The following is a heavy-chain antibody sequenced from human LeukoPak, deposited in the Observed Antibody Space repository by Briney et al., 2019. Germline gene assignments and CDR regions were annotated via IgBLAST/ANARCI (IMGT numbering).Heavy chain of an antibody. J-gene: IGHJ4*02. CDR1: GFTLSHHY. V-gene: IGHV3-74*01. D-gene: IGHD2/OR15-2a*01. CDR3: ARDLEYTFDY. CDR2: IDIDGGT. Sequence: GGSLRLSCAASGFTLSHHYMHWVRQAPGKGLVWVARIDIDGGTGYADSVKGRFTISRDNAKNTVYLQMNSLRAEDTAVYYCARDLEYTFDYWGQGTSVTVSS.